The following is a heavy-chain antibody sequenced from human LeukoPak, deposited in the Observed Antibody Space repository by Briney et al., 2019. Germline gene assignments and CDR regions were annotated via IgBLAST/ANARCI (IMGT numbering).Heavy chain of an antibody. J-gene: IGHJ4*02. V-gene: IGHV1-2*02. CDR2: INPNSGGT. CDR3: ARDIAVAGTGY. D-gene: IGHD6-19*01. CDR1: GYTFTGYY. Sequence: ASVKVACKASGYTFTGYYMHWVRQAPGQGLEWMGWINPNSGGTNYAQKFQGRVTMTRDTSISTAYMELSRLRSDDTAVFYCARDIAVAGTGYWGQGTLVTVSS.